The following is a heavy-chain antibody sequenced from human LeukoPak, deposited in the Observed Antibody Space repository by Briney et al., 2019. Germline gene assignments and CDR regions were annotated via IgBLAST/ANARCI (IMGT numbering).Heavy chain of an antibody. V-gene: IGHV4-34*01. CDR1: GGSFSGYY. J-gene: IGHJ4*02. Sequence: SETLSLTCAVYGGSFSGYYWSWIRQPPGKGLEWIGEINHSGSTNYNPSLKSRVTISVDTSKNQFSLKLSSVTAADTAVYYCARGTNSSSWYAIFDYWGQGTLVAVSS. CDR3: ARGTNSSSWYAIFDY. D-gene: IGHD6-13*01. CDR2: INHSGST.